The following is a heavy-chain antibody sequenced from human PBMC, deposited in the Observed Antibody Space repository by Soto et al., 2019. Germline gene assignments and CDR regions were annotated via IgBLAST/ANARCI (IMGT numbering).Heavy chain of an antibody. D-gene: IGHD6-13*01. J-gene: IGHJ6*03. CDR1: GFTFSSYA. V-gene: IGHV3-23*01. CDR3: AKGDSSSWTYFYYYYMEV. CDR2: ISGSGGST. Sequence: GGSLRLSCAASGFTFSSYAMSWVRQAPGTGLEWVSVISGSGGSTNYADSVKGRFTISRDNSKNTLFLQMNSLRAEDTAVYYCAKGDSSSWTYFYYYYMEVWGKGTTVTVSS.